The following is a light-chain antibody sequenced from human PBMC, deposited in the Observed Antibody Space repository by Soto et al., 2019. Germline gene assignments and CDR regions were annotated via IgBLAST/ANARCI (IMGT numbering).Light chain of an antibody. CDR1: SSDVGTYDY. CDR3: CSYAGSSTWV. V-gene: IGLV2-8*01. J-gene: IGLJ3*02. Sequence: QSVLTQPPSASGSPGQSVTISCTGTSSDVGTYDYVSWYQQHPGKAPKLMIYEVTKRPSGVPDRFSGSKSGNTASLTVSGLQSEDEADYYCCSYAGSSTWVFGGGTKLTVL. CDR2: EVT.